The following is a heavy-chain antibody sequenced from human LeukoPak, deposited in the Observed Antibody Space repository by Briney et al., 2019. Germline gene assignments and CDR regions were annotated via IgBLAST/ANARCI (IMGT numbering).Heavy chain of an antibody. CDR3: ARGRVGGNY. J-gene: IGHJ4*02. CDR1: GGSISSYY. D-gene: IGHD1-26*01. V-gene: IGHV4-59*01. CDR2: IYYSGST. Sequence: SETLSLTCTVSGGSISSYYWSWTRQPPGKGLEWIRSIYYSGSTNYNPSLKSRVTISVDTSKNQFSLKLTSVTAADTAVYYCARGRVGGNYWGQGTLVTVSS.